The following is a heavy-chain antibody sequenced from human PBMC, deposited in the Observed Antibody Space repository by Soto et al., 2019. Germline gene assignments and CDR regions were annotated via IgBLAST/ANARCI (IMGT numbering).Heavy chain of an antibody. CDR2: INHSGST. J-gene: IGHJ6*02. Sequence: QVQLQQWGAGLLKPSETLSLTCAVYGGSFSGYYWSWIRQPPGKGLEWIGEINHSGSTNYNPSLKSRVTISVDTSKNQFSLKRSSVTAADTAVYYCARSRRGVYYGMDVWGQGTTVTVSS. CDR3: ARSRRGVYYGMDV. CDR1: GGSFSGYY. V-gene: IGHV4-34*01.